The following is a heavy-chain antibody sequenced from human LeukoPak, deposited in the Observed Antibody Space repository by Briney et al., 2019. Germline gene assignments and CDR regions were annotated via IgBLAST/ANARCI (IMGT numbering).Heavy chain of an antibody. CDR2: INWNSGSI. J-gene: IGHJ4*02. CDR1: GFSFDDYA. V-gene: IGHV3-9*01. Sequence: PGGSLRLSCAASGFSFDDYAMHWVRQAPGKGLEWVSGINWNSGSIGYADSVKGRFTISRDNAKNSLYLQMNSLRAEDTALYYCARDRHAVAGRLIDYWGQGTLVTVSS. D-gene: IGHD6-19*01. CDR3: ARDRHAVAGRLIDY.